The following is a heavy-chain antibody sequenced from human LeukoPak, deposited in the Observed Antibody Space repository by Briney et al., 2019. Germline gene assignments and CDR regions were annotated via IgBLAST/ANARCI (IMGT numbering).Heavy chain of an antibody. CDR2: ISSNGGST. CDR3: ARAPYTSGWYFAFDY. D-gene: IGHD6-19*01. J-gene: IGHJ4*02. CDR1: GFTFSSYV. Sequence: GGSLRLSCSASGFTFSSYVMHWVRQAPGKGLEYVSAISSNGGSTYYADSVKGRFTISRDNSQNTLYLEINSLRTEDTAVYYCARAPYTSGWYFAFDYWGQGTLVTVSS. V-gene: IGHV3-64*04.